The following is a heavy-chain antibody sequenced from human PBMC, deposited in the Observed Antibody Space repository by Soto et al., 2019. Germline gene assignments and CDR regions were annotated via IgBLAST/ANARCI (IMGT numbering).Heavy chain of an antibody. V-gene: IGHV1-3*01. CDR3: ARDHKSDDWNDGMHDAFDI. Sequence: ASVKVSCKASGYTFTSYAMHWVRQAPGQRLEWMGWINAGNGNTKYSQKFQGRVTITRDTSASTAYMELSSLRSEDTAVYYCARDHKSDDWNDGMHDAFDIWGQGTMVTVSS. CDR1: GYTFTSYA. D-gene: IGHD1-1*01. CDR2: INAGNGNT. J-gene: IGHJ3*02.